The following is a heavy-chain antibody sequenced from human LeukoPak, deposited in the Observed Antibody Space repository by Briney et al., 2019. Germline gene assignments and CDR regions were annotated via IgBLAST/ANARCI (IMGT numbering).Heavy chain of an antibody. D-gene: IGHD2-8*02. Sequence: GGSLRLSCAASEFTSSAFWMTWVRRPPGKGLEWVANINKDGTEKDYVDSVKGRFSIFRDNAKNSVFLQMNSLRAEDTAVYYCAIFAGAVPGNLLLWGKGTTVIVSA. CDR3: AIFAGAVPGNLLL. CDR2: INKDGTEK. J-gene: IGHJ6*04. V-gene: IGHV3-7*03. CDR1: EFTSSAFW.